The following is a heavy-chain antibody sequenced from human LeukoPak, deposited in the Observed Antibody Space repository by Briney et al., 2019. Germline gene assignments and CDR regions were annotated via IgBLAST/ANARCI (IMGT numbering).Heavy chain of an antibody. D-gene: IGHD7-27*01. CDR1: GGSISSYY. J-gene: IGHJ4*02. V-gene: IGHV4-59*01. Sequence: SETLSLTCTVSGGSISSYYWSWIRQPPGKGLEWIGYIYYSGSTNYNPSLKSRVTISVDTSKNQFSLKLSSVTAADTAVYYCARDSTDWLNWGGGNYFDYWGQGTLVTVSS. CDR3: ARDSTDWLNWGGGNYFDY. CDR2: IYYSGST.